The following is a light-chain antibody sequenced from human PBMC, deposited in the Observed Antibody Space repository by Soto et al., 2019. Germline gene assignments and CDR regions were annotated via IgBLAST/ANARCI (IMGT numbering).Light chain of an antibody. J-gene: IGKJ1*01. CDR2: KAS. Sequence: DIQMTQSPSTLSASIGDRVTITCRASQSINSWLAWYQQKPGKAPKLLIYKASTLESGVPSRFSGSGSGTEFTLTISCLQPEDFATYYCQQYHSSWTFGQGTKVDI. V-gene: IGKV1-5*03. CDR1: QSINSW. CDR3: QQYHSSWT.